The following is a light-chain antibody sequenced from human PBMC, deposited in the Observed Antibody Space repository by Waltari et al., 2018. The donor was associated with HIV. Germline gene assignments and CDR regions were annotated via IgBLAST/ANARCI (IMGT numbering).Light chain of an antibody. CDR2: TNS. CDR3: AAWDDSLNGRAV. CDR1: SSNIGSNT. Sequence: QSVLTQPPSASGTPGQRVTISCSGSSSNIGSNTVNWYQQLPATAPKLLIYTNSHRTSGVPDRFSGSKSGTSASLAISGLQTEDEADYYCAAWDDSLNGRAVFGGGTHLTVL. V-gene: IGLV1-44*01. J-gene: IGLJ7*01.